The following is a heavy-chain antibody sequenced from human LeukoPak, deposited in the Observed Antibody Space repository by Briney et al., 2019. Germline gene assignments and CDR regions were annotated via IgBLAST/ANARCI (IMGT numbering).Heavy chain of an antibody. CDR1: AGAFTSCY. Sequence: SWAAAGAFTSCYIHCGRRAPRPRGEGMGIIDPSDGSISYAQKFQGRVTMTRDTSTSTVYMELSSLRSEDTAVYYCARVGEYGVYTAAPPGAFDYWGQRTLVTASS. CDR2: IDPSDGSI. V-gene: IGHV1-46*01. J-gene: IGHJ4*02. CDR3: ARVGEYGVYTAAPPGAFDY. D-gene: IGHD4-17*01.